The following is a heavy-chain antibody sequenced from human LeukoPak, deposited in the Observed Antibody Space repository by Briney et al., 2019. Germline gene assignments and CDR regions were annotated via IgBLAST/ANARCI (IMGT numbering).Heavy chain of an antibody. CDR2: ISWNSGSI. CDR3: ARSFSYGYFDY. J-gene: IGHJ4*02. V-gene: IGHV3-9*01. CDR1: GFTFDDYA. Sequence: GRSLRLSCAASGFTFDDYAMHWVRQAPGKGLEWVSGISWNSGSIGYADSVKGRFTISRDNAKNSLYLQMNSLRAEDTALYYCARSFSYGYFDYWGQGTLVSVSS. D-gene: IGHD5-18*01.